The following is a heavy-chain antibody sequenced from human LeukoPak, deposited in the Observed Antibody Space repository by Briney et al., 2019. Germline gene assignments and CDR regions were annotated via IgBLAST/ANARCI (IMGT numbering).Heavy chain of an antibody. CDR1: GGSISSYY. Sequence: SETLSLTCTVSGGSISSYYWSWIRQPPGKGLGWIGYIYYSGSTNYNPSLKSRVTISVDTSKNQFSLKLSSVTAADTAVYYCARHRHYNWFDPWGQGTLVTVSS. J-gene: IGHJ5*02. CDR3: ARHRHYNWFDP. V-gene: IGHV4-59*08. CDR2: IYYSGST.